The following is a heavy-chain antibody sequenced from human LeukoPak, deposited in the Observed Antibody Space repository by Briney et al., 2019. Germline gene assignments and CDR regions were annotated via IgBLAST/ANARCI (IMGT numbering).Heavy chain of an antibody. D-gene: IGHD2-2*01. CDR1: GSTFSSYG. J-gene: IGHJ6*02. CDR3: AKVQLANTYYYYYYGMDV. Sequence: GRSLRLSCAGSGSTFSSYGMHWVRQVPGKGLEWVAVISEDGSNKYHADSVKGRFTISRDNSKNTLYLQMNSLRAEDTAAYYCAKVQLANTYYYYYYGMDVWGQGTTVTVSS. CDR2: ISEDGSNK. V-gene: IGHV3-30*18.